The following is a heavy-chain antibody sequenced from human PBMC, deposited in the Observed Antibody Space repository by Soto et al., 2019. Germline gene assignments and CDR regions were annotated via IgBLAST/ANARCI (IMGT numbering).Heavy chain of an antibody. CDR1: GGTFSSYA. D-gene: IGHD6-13*01. Sequence: ASVKVSCKASGGTFSSYAISWVRQAPGQGLEWMGGIIPIFGTANYAQKFQGRVTITADESTSTAYMELSSLRSEDTAVYYCARVVAANYYYGMDVWGQGTTVTVSS. V-gene: IGHV1-69*13. CDR2: IIPIFGTA. CDR3: ARVVAANYYYGMDV. J-gene: IGHJ6*02.